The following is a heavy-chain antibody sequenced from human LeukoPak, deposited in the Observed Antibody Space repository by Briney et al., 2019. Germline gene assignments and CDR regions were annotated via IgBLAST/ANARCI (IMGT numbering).Heavy chain of an antibody. CDR3: ARHPELLRDFDY. J-gene: IGHJ4*02. CDR2: IYFSGST. Sequence: SETLSLTCTVSGGSISSSSYYWGWIRQPPGKGLDWIGSIYFSGSTYYNPSLKSRVTIPVAPPKNQCSLKLSTVTAADTAVYYCARHPELLRDFDYWGEGNPVTVSS. CDR1: GGSISSSSYY. V-gene: IGHV4-39*01. D-gene: IGHD1-14*01.